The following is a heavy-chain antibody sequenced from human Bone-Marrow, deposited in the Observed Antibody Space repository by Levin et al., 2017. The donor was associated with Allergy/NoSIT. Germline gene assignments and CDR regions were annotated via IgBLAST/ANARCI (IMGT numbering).Heavy chain of an antibody. D-gene: IGHD2-8*02. J-gene: IGHJ4*02. CDR2: MGTSNTI. V-gene: IGHV3-48*02. CDR1: GFDFKKYS. Sequence: PGESLKISCATSGFDFKKYSMDWVRQVPGKGLEWLSYMGTSNTIYYADSVEGRFTISRDYAKNEVYLQMNSLRDEDTGIYFCVRDSYWAFDSWGQGTRVIVSS. CDR3: VRDSYWAFDS.